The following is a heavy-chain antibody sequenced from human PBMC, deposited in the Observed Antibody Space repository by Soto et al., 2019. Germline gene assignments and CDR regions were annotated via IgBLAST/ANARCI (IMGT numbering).Heavy chain of an antibody. V-gene: IGHV3-48*02. Sequence: GRSLRLSCAASGFTFSSYSMNWVRQAPGKGLEWVSYISSSSSTIYYADSVKGRFTISRDNAKNSLYLQMNSLRDEDTAVYYCARGLTMIVVVPGAFDIWGQGTMVTVSS. CDR2: ISSSSSTI. CDR3: ARGLTMIVVVPGAFDI. CDR1: GFTFSSYS. J-gene: IGHJ3*02. D-gene: IGHD3-22*01.